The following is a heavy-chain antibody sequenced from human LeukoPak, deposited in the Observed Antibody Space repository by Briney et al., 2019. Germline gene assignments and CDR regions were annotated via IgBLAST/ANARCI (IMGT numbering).Heavy chain of an antibody. J-gene: IGHJ4*02. CDR1: EFTLSTYA. CDR3: AKHVLYSSGWYPDY. V-gene: IGHV3-23*01. Sequence: GGSLRLSCAASEFTLSTYAMNWVRQAPGKGLEWVSTISGSGGSTNYADSVKGRFTISRDNSKNTLYLQMNSLRAEDTAMYYCAKHVLYSSGWYPDYWGQGTLVTVSS. CDR2: ISGSGGST. D-gene: IGHD6-19*01.